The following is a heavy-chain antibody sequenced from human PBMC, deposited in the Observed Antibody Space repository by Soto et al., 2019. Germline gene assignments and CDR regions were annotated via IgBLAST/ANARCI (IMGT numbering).Heavy chain of an antibody. Sequence: SETLSLTCTVSGASITSTYWSWIRQSPGKGLEWIGYIYYSGSTNYNPSLKSRVTISVDTSKNQFSLKLSSVTAADTAVYYCARAYYYDSSGYYYYYYGMDVWGQGTTVTVSS. V-gene: IGHV4-59*12. CDR3: ARAYYYDSSGYYYYYYGMDV. CDR1: GASITSTY. D-gene: IGHD3-22*01. J-gene: IGHJ6*02. CDR2: IYYSGST.